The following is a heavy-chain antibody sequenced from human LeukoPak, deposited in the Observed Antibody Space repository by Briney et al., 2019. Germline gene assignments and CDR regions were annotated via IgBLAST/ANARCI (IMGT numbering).Heavy chain of an antibody. Sequence: ASVKASCKASGYTFTSYYMHWVRQAPGQGLEWMGIINPSGGSTSYAQKFQGRVTMTRDTSTSTVYMELSSLRSEDTAVYYCARGSGIVATIIQLYDYWGQGTLVTVSS. CDR2: INPSGGST. CDR1: GYTFTSYY. V-gene: IGHV1-46*01. CDR3: ARGSGIVATIIQLYDY. D-gene: IGHD5-12*01. J-gene: IGHJ4*02.